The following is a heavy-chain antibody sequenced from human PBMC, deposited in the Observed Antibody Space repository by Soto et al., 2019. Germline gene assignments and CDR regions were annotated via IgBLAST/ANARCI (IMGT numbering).Heavy chain of an antibody. D-gene: IGHD3-22*01. CDR2: ISYDGSNK. J-gene: IGHJ4*02. V-gene: IGHV3-30-3*01. CDR3: ARDLSNYYGSSGYSQYYFDY. CDR1: GFTFSSYA. Sequence: PVGSLRLSCAASGFTFSSYAMHWVRQAPGKGLEWVAVISYDGSNKYYADSVKGRFTISRDNSKNTLYLQMNSLRAEDTAVYYCARDLSNYYGSSGYSQYYFDYWGQGTLVTVSS.